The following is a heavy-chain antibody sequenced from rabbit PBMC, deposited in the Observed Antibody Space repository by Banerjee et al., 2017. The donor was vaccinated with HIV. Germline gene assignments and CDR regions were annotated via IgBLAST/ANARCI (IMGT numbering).Heavy chain of an antibody. V-gene: IGHV1S47*01. CDR3: VREAGYGGYGDANL. CDR2: IVPIFGVT. J-gene: IGHJ4*01. D-gene: IGHD6-1*01. Sequence: EQLLESGGGLVKPEGSLTLTCRASGFSFSNKAVMCWVRQAPGKGLEWIGYIVPIFGVTYFADWVNGRFTISSHNAQNTLYLQLNSLTAADTATYFCVREAGYGGYGDANLWGPGTLVTVS. CDR1: GFSFSNKAV.